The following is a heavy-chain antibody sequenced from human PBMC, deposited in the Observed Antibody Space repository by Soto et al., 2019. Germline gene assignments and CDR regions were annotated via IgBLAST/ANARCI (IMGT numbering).Heavy chain of an antibody. CDR3: SKADYYYYGMDV. Sequence: QLQLQESGPGLVKPSETLSLTCTVSGDSNSSSSYYWGWIRQPPGKGLEWIGSIYYGGSTFYNPSLKSRVTISVDTSKNQFSLRLSSVTAADTALYYCSKADYYYYGMDVWGQGTTVTVSS. CDR1: GDSNSSSSYY. J-gene: IGHJ6*02. D-gene: IGHD6-25*01. V-gene: IGHV4-39*01. CDR2: IYYGGST.